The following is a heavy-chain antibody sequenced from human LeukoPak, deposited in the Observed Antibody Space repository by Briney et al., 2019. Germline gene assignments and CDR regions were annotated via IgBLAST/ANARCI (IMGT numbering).Heavy chain of an antibody. V-gene: IGHV4-61*08. J-gene: IGHJ2*01. CDR3: ARRRDLLRSNWYFDL. CDR2: IDYSGST. Sequence: SETLSLTCAVSGGSISSGGYYWSWIRQAPGKGLEWIGYIDYSGSTNYNPSLKSRLTISADTSKNQFSLKLSSVTAADTAVYYCARRRDLLRSNWYFDLWGRGTLVTVSS. D-gene: IGHD1-26*01. CDR1: GGSISSGGYY.